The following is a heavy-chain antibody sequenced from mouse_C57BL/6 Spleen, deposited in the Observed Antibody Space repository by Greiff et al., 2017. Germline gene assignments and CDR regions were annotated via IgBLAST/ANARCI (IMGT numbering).Heavy chain of an antibody. Sequence: VKVVESGAELARPGASVKMSCKASGYTFTSYTMHWVKQRPGQGLEWIGYINPSSGYTKYNQKFKDKATLTADKSSSTAYMQLSSLTSEDSAVYYCARDLPDPYWGQGTLVTVSA. CDR2: INPSSGYT. J-gene: IGHJ3*01. CDR3: ARDLPDPY. CDR1: GYTFTSYT. V-gene: IGHV1-4*01.